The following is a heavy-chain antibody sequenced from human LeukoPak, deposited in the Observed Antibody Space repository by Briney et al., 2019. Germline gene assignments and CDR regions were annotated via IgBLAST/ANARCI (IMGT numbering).Heavy chain of an antibody. J-gene: IGHJ4*02. CDR3: ARLPYCSSTTCYSPYYFDD. D-gene: IGHD2-2*01. CDR1: GFSISSGHY. Sequence: SETLSLTCGVSGFSISSGHYWGWIRQPPGEGLEWIGSIHHSGSTYYNPSLKSRVTISVDTSKNQFSLNLSSVTAADTAVYYCARLPYCSSTTCYSPYYFDDWGQGTLVTVSS. V-gene: IGHV4-38-2*01. CDR2: IHHSGST.